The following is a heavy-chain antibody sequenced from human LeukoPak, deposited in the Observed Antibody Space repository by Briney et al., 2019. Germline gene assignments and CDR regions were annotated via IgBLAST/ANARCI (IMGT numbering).Heavy chain of an antibody. Sequence: PGGSLRLSCAASGFTFYDYAMHWVRQAPGKGLEGVSGISWNSGSIGYADSVKGRFTISRDNAKNSLYLQMNSLRAEDTALYYCAKDIGIAAAGWFDYWGQGTLVTVSS. CDR2: ISWNSGSI. V-gene: IGHV3-9*01. J-gene: IGHJ4*02. D-gene: IGHD6-13*01. CDR3: AKDIGIAAAGWFDY. CDR1: GFTFYDYA.